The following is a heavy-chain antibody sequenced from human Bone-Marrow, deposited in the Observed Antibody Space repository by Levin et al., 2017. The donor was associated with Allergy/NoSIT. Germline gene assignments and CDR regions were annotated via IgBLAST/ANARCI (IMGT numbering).Heavy chain of an antibody. CDR3: AREVGGAFDI. Sequence: GESLKISCAASGFTFSSYDMHWVRQATGKGLEWVSAIGTAGDTYYPGSVKGRFTISRENAKNSLYLQMNSLRAGDTAVYYCAREVGGAFDIWGQGTMVTVSS. J-gene: IGHJ3*02. CDR2: IGTAGDT. V-gene: IGHV3-13*01. CDR1: GFTFSSYD. D-gene: IGHD1-26*01.